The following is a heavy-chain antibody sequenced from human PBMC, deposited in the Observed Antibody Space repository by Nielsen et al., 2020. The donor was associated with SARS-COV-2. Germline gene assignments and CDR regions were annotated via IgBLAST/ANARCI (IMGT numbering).Heavy chain of an antibody. V-gene: IGHV3-30*04. CDR1: GFNFTSYA. D-gene: IGHD6-13*01. CDR3: AREDRTNWYGVDY. J-gene: IGHJ4*02. Sequence: GESLKISCPASGFNFTSYAIHWVRQAPGKGLEWVTVISFDGLYKQYTDSVKGRFSISRDNSKNTVSLQMDSLRSEDTAVYYCAREDRTNWYGVDYWGQGTLVTVSS. CDR2: ISFDGLYK.